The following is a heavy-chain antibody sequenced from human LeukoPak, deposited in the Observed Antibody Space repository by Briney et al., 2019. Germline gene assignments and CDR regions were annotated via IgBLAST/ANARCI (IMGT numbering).Heavy chain of an antibody. V-gene: IGHV1-2*04. J-gene: IGHJ4*02. Sequence: ASVKVSCKASGYTFTGYYMHWVRQAPGQGLEWMGWINPNSSGTNYAQKFQGWVTMTRDTSISTAYMELSRLRSDDTAVYYCAREGGSGSYYLDYWGQGTLVTVSS. D-gene: IGHD1-26*01. CDR1: GYTFTGYY. CDR2: INPNSSGT. CDR3: AREGGSGSYYLDY.